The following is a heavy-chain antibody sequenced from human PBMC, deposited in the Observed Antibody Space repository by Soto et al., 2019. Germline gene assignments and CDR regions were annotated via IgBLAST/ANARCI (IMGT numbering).Heavy chain of an antibody. CDR2: INPSGGST. J-gene: IGHJ5*02. CDR3: AADILTGYGRENWFDP. Sequence: ASVKVSCKASGYTFTDYGISWVRQAPGQGLEWMGIINPSGGSTSYAQKFQGRVTMTRDTSTSTVYMELSSLRSEDTAVYYCAADILTGYGRENWFDPWGQGTLVTVSS. V-gene: IGHV1-46*01. D-gene: IGHD3-9*01. CDR1: GYTFTDYG.